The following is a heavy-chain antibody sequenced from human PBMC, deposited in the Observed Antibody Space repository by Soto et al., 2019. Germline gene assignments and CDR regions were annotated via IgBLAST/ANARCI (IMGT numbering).Heavy chain of an antibody. Sequence: QVQLQESGPGLVRASGTLSLTSAVSGDSISSNRWWSWVREPPGQEMDWIVVIYHSGTTNSTPSLTSRLTISVDQSTNQFSLSLSSVPAADTAVYYCATGGSYSSTTGCLYWYLDLWGRGKLVSVPS. D-gene: IGHD2-2*01. J-gene: IGHJ2*01. CDR2: IYHSGTT. CDR1: GDSISSNRW. V-gene: IGHV4-4*02. CDR3: ATGGSYSSTTGCLYWYLDL.